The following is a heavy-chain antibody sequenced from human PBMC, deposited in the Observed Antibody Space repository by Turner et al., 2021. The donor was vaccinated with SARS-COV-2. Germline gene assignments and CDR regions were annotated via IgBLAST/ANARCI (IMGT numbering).Heavy chain of an antibody. CDR1: GYTLTELS. D-gene: IGHD3-9*01. J-gene: IGHJ6*02. CDR2: FDPEDGKT. V-gene: IGHV1-24*01. Sequence: QVQLVQSGAEVKKPGASVKVSCKVSGYTLTELSMHWVRQAPGKGLEWMGGFDPEDGKTIYEQNLQGRVTMTEDTSTDTAYMELRSLRSEDTAVYYCATHYDIVNPYYAPRGYSGMDVWGQGTAVTVSS. CDR3: ATHYDIVNPYYAPRGYSGMDV.